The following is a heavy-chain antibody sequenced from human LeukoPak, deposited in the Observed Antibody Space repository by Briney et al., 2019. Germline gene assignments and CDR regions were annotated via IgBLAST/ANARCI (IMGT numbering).Heavy chain of an antibody. Sequence: GGSLRLSCAASGFTFSSYAMHWVRQAPGKGLEWVAVISYDGSNKYYADSVKGRFTISRDNSKNTLYLQMNSLRAEDTAVYYCARGGMVRGEALDYWGQGTLVTVSS. CDR3: ARGGMVRGEALDY. CDR1: GFTFSSYA. J-gene: IGHJ4*02. D-gene: IGHD3-10*01. V-gene: IGHV3-30-3*01. CDR2: ISYDGSNK.